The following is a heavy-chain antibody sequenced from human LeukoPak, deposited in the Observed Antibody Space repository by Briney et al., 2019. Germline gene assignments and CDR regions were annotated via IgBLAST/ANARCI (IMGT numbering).Heavy chain of an antibody. Sequence: GESLRLSCAASGITFSSSAMNWVRQPPGKRPQWVSTVRGIGGDTYYADSVKGRFTISRDTSKKTLYLQMNSLRAEDTAVYYCATGTMVRGSHVDYWGQGTLVTVSS. CDR1: GITFSSSA. D-gene: IGHD3-10*01. CDR2: VRGIGGDT. V-gene: IGHV3-23*01. CDR3: ATGTMVRGSHVDY. J-gene: IGHJ4*02.